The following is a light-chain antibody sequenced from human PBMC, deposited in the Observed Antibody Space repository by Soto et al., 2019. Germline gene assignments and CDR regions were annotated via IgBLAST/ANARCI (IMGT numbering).Light chain of an antibody. CDR1: QSVTSNY. CDR3: RQYGSSITWT. V-gene: IGKV3-20*01. CDR2: AAS. J-gene: IGKJ1*01. Sequence: EVVLTQSPGTVSLSPGERATLSCRASQSVTSNYLAWYQQKPGQAPRLLIYAASSRATGIPDRFSGSGSGTDFTLINSRLEPEDFAVYYGRQYGSSITWTFGQGTKVEIK.